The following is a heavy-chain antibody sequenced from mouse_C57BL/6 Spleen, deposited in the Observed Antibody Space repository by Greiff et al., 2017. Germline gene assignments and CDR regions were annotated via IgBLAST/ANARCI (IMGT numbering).Heavy chain of an antibody. J-gene: IGHJ4*01. CDR1: GYTFTSYG. CDR3: ARSGDYEDAMDY. V-gene: IGHV1-81*01. D-gene: IGHD2-4*01. CDR2: IYPRSGNT. Sequence: QVHVKQSGAELARPGASVKLSCKASGYTFTSYGISWVKQRTGQGLEWIGEIYPRSGNTYYNEKFKGKATLTADKSSSTAYMELRSLTSEDSAVYICARSGDYEDAMDYWGQGTSVTVSS.